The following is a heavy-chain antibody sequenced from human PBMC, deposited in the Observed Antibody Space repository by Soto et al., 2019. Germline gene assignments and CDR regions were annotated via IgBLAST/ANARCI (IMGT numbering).Heavy chain of an antibody. Sequence: ASVKVSCQASGYKFTTCFIHWLRQAPGQGLEWMGMIHPSGDTGDAQKVRGRVTMTIDTSTTPAYMELRNLTSEDTDVYFSVRRYCTTSPCSGDFQFWGQGTLVTVSS. CDR2: IHPSGDT. CDR3: VRRYCTTSPCSGDFQF. CDR1: GYKFTTCF. V-gene: IGHV1-46*01. D-gene: IGHD2-15*01. J-gene: IGHJ1*01.